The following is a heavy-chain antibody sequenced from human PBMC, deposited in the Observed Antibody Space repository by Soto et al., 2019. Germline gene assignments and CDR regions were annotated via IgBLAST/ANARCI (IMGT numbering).Heavy chain of an antibody. Sequence: PSGTLSLTCTVSGGSISSCDYYWSLIRQPPGKGLEWIGYIYYSGSTYYNPSLKSRVTISVDTSKNQFSLKLSSVTAADTAVYYCARGGNPYYYDSSGYTYNWFDPRGQGTLVTVSS. D-gene: IGHD3-22*01. CDR2: IYYSGST. V-gene: IGHV4-30-4*01. CDR3: ARGGNPYYYDSSGYTYNWFDP. CDR1: GGSISSCDYY. J-gene: IGHJ5*02.